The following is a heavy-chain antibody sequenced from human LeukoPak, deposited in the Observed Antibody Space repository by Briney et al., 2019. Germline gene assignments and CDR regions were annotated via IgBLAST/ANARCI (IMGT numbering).Heavy chain of an antibody. Sequence: GGSLRLSCAASGITVSNTYMSWVRQSPGKGLQWVSYVSFGSSYISYADSLKGRFTISRDDAKSSVYLEMTSLRTDDTAVYYCARASTEYAVTDGFDTWGPGTLVTVSS. D-gene: IGHD4-17*01. V-gene: IGHV3-21*06. CDR3: ARASTEYAVTDGFDT. CDR2: VSFGSSYI. J-gene: IGHJ5*02. CDR1: GITVSNTY.